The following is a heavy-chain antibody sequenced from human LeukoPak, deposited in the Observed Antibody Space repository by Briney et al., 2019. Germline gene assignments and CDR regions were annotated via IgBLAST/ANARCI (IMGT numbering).Heavy chain of an antibody. V-gene: IGHV1-8*01. J-gene: IGHJ6*03. CDR3: ARGPITIFGVVAKYYYYYYYMDV. D-gene: IGHD3-3*01. Sequence: ASVKVSCKASGYTFTSYDINWVRQATGLGLEWMGWMNPNSGNTGYAQKFQGRVTMTRNTSISTAYMELSSLRSEDTAVYYCARGPITIFGVVAKYYYYYYYMDVWGKGTTVTVSS. CDR1: GYTFTSYD. CDR2: MNPNSGNT.